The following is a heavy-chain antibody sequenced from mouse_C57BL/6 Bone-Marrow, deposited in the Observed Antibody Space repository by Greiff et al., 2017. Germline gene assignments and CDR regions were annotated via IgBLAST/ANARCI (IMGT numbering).Heavy chain of an antibody. CDR3: ARDVDYYYGRSYAY. D-gene: IGHD1-1*01. Sequence: QVPLQQSGAELARPGASVKLSCKASGYTFTSYGISWVKQRTGQGLEWIGEIYPRSGNTYYNEKFKGKATLTTDKSSSTAYMQLRNLTSEDSAVYVCARDVDYYYGRSYAYWGQGTLVTVSA. J-gene: IGHJ3*01. V-gene: IGHV1-81*01. CDR1: GYTFTSYG. CDR2: IYPRSGNT.